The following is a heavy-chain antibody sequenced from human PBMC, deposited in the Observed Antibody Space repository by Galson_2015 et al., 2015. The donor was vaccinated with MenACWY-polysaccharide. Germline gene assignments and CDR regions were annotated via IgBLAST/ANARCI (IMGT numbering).Heavy chain of an antibody. J-gene: IGHJ4*02. Sequence: SLRLSCAVSGFTFSSYWMHWVRQVPGKGLVWVSRINSAASRADYADSVKVRFTISRDNAKNTLYLQMNSLRGEDTALYYCAKSGGDYGTELIEYWGQGTLVTVSS. D-gene: IGHD4-17*01. V-gene: IGHV3-74*01. CDR3: AKSGGDYGTELIEY. CDR2: INSAASRA. CDR1: GFTFSSYW.